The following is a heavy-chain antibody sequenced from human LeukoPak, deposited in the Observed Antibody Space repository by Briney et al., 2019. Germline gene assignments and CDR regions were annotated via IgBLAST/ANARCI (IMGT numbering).Heavy chain of an antibody. Sequence: GGSLRLSCAASGFTFTNHAMNWVRQAPGKGLEWVSIISGGVFSGSATVTYYADSVKGRFTISRDNSKNTLYLQMNSLRAEDTAVYYCAKVDYGENFDYWGQGTLVTVSS. V-gene: IGHV3-23*01. CDR2: ISGGVFSGSATVT. CDR3: AKVDYGENFDY. D-gene: IGHD4-17*01. CDR1: GFTFTNHA. J-gene: IGHJ4*02.